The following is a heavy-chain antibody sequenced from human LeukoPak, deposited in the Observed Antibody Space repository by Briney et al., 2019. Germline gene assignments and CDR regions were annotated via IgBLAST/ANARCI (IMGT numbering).Heavy chain of an antibody. CDR3: ARDESSGTKDAFDI. V-gene: IGHV3-66*01. CDR1: GFTVSSNY. J-gene: IGHJ3*02. Sequence: GGSLRLSCAASGFTVSSNYMSWVRQAPGKGLEWVSLIYSGGNTYYADSVKGRFTISRDSSKNTLYLQMNSLRAEDTAVYYCARDESSGTKDAFDIWGQGTMVTVSS. D-gene: IGHD6-19*01. CDR2: IYSGGNT.